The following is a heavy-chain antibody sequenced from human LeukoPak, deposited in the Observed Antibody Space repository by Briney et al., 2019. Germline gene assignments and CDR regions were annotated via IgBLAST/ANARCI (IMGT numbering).Heavy chain of an antibody. D-gene: IGHD6-19*01. Sequence: GESLKISCKGSGYSFTSFWIGWVRQMPGKGLEWMGIIYPGDSDTRYSPSSQGQVTISADKSISTAYLQWSSLKASDTAIYYCARRYSSAPFDFWGQGTLVTVSS. CDR2: IYPGDSDT. V-gene: IGHV5-51*01. J-gene: IGHJ4*02. CDR3: ARRYSSAPFDF. CDR1: GYSFTSFW.